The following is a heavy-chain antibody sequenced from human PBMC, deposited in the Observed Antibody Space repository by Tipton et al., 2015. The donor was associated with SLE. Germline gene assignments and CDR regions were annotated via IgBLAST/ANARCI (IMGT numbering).Heavy chain of an antibody. V-gene: IGHV4-34*01. CDR2: INHSGST. Sequence: TLSLTCAVYGGSFSDYSWSWIRQPPGKGLEWIGEINHSGSTNYNPSLKSRVTLSIDTSKNQFSLRLSSVTAADTAVYYCARDCTTGVCYTTSFDSWGQGTLVTVSP. J-gene: IGHJ4*02. CDR1: GGSFSDYS. CDR3: ARDCTTGVCYTTSFDS. D-gene: IGHD2-8*01.